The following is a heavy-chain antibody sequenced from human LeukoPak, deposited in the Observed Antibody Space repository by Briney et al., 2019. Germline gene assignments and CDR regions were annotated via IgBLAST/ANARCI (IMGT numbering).Heavy chain of an antibody. Sequence: GGSLRLSCTASGFTFSSYGMHWVRQAPGKGLEWVAYIQYDGSNQQYADSVKGRFSISRDRSKNSLYLQMNSLRAEDTAVYYCARDRRLRAVAGTIIFDYWGQGTLVTVSS. CDR1: GFTFSSYG. D-gene: IGHD6-19*01. V-gene: IGHV3-30*02. CDR2: IQYDGSNQ. CDR3: ARDRRLRAVAGTIIFDY. J-gene: IGHJ4*02.